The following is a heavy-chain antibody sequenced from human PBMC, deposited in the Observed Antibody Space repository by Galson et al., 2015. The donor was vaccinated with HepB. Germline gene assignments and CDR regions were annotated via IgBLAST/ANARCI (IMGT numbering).Heavy chain of an antibody. CDR1: GFTFSDYG. Sequence: SLRLSSAASGFTFSDYGMHWAGQAPGKGLEWVALIWKDGSNTYYSDSVKGGFTISRDNSKKTLYLQISSLRAEDTAVYYCAREDKNIAVAAFDYWGQGTMVTVTS. CDR3: AREDKNIAVAAFDY. CDR2: IWKDGSNT. D-gene: IGHD6-19*01. J-gene: IGHJ4*02. V-gene: IGHV3-33*08.